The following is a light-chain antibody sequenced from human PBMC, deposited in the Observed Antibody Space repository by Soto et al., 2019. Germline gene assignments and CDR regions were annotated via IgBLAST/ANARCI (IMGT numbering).Light chain of an antibody. CDR2: WAS. J-gene: IGKJ2*01. CDR3: QQYYRTQYT. CDR1: QSVLYSSNNKNY. V-gene: IGKV4-1*01. Sequence: DIVMTQSPDSLAVSLGERATINCKSSQSVLYSSNNKNYLAWYQQKPVQPPKLLIYWASTRESGVPDRFSGSGSGTDFTLTISSLQAEDVAVYYGQQYYRTQYTFRQGTKLQIK.